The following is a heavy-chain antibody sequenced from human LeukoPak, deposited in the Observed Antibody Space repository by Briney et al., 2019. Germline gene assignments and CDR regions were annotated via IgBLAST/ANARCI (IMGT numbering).Heavy chain of an antibody. D-gene: IGHD6-13*01. J-gene: IGHJ4*02. V-gene: IGHV3-53*01. CDR3: ARTAAGTFFDY. CDR1: GFTFSSYA. Sequence: GGSLRLSCAASGFTFSSYAMSWVRQAPGKGLEWVSIIYSGGYTFYADSVKGRFTISRDNSKNTLYLQMNSLRAEDTAVYYCARTAAGTFFDYWGQGTLVTVSS. CDR2: IYSGGYT.